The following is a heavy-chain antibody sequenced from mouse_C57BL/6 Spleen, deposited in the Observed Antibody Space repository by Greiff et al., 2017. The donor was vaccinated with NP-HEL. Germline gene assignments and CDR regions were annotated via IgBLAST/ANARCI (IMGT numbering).Heavy chain of an antibody. Sequence: QVQLQQSGPELVKPGASVKISCKASGYSFTSYYIHWVKQRPGQGLEWIGWIYPGSGNTKYNEKFKGKAPLTADTSSSTAYMQLSSLTSEDSAVYYCAREGNHWYFDVWGTGTTVTVSS. D-gene: IGHD2-1*01. CDR1: GYSFTSYY. CDR3: AREGNHWYFDV. J-gene: IGHJ1*03. V-gene: IGHV1-66*01. CDR2: IYPGSGNT.